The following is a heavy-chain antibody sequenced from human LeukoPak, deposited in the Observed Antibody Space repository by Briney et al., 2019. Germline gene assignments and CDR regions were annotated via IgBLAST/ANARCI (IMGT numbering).Heavy chain of an antibody. CDR3: ARGVLLWFGELSEYYFDY. D-gene: IGHD3-10*01. J-gene: IGHJ4*02. Sequence: ASVKVSCKASGYTFTGYYMHWVRQAPGQGLEWMGWINPNSGGTNYAQKFQGWVTMTRDTSISTAYMELSRLRSDDTAAYYCARGVLLWFGELSEYYFDYWGQGTLVTVSS. CDR2: INPNSGGT. V-gene: IGHV1-2*04. CDR1: GYTFTGYY.